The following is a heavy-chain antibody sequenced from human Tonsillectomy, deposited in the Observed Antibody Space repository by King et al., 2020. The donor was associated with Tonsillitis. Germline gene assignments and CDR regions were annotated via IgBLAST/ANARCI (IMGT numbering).Heavy chain of an antibody. Sequence: VQLVQSGGGVVQPGKSLRLSCAASGFAFSSFSMHWVRQAPGKGLEWVAVISRDGSSEYYADSVKGRFTISRDNSKNTLYLQMNTLTSADAAVYYCASNIIDAGETNFDYWGQGTLVTVSS. CDR1: GFAFSSFS. D-gene: IGHD2/OR15-2a*01. V-gene: IGHV3-30*04. CDR3: ASNIIDAGETNFDY. CDR2: ISRDGSSE. J-gene: IGHJ4*02.